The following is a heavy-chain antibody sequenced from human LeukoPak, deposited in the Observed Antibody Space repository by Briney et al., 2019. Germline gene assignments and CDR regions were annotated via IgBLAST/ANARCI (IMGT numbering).Heavy chain of an antibody. V-gene: IGHV4-31*03. J-gene: IGHJ6*02. CDR2: IYCSGST. CDR3: ARDVTRDSSSWYVLGMDV. D-gene: IGHD6-13*01. CDR1: GGSISSGGYY. Sequence: SETLSLTCTVSGGSISSGGYYWSWIRQHPGEGLEWIGYIYCSGSTYYNPSLKSRVTISVDTSKNQFSLKLSSVTAADTAVYYCARDVTRDSSSWYVLGMDVWGQGTTVTVSS.